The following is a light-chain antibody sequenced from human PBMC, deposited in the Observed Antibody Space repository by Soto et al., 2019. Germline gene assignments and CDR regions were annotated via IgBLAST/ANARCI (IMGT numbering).Light chain of an antibody. J-gene: IGLJ2*01. V-gene: IGLV1-51*01. CDR3: GTWDTSLSAVV. CDR2: DSN. Sequence: QSVLTQPPSVSAAPGQKVTISCSGSNSNIGNNYVSWYQHLPGTAPKLLIYDSNKRPSGIPDRFSGSKSGTSATLGITGLQTGDEADYYCGTWDTSLSAVVFGGGTQLTVL. CDR1: NSNIGNNY.